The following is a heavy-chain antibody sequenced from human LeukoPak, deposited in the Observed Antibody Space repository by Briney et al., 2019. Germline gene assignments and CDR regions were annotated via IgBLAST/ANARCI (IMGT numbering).Heavy chain of an antibody. CDR1: GFTFSSYS. V-gene: IGHV3-21*01. J-gene: IGHJ6*03. D-gene: IGHD2-15*01. CDR3: ARDDVGSGLLLGYMDV. Sequence: GGSLRLSCAASGFTFSSYSMNWVRQAPGKRLEWVSSISSSSSYIYYADSVKGRFTISRDNAKNSLYLQMNSLRAEDTAVYYCARDDVGSGLLLGYMDVWGKGTTVTVSS. CDR2: ISSSSSYI.